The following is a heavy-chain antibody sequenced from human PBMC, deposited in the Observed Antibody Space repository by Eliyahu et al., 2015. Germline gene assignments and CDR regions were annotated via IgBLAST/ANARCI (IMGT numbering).Heavy chain of an antibody. J-gene: IGHJ3*02. Sequence: QLQLQESGPGLVKPSETLSLTCTVSGGSISSSSYYWGWIRQPPGKGLEWIGGIHFCGSTYYNPSLKSRVTISVDTSKNQFSLKLSSVTAADTAMYYCTGFTIAVDAFDIWGQGTMVTVSS. V-gene: IGHV4-39*01. CDR1: GGSISSSSYY. D-gene: IGHD6-19*01. CDR3: TGFTIAVDAFDI. CDR2: IHFCGST.